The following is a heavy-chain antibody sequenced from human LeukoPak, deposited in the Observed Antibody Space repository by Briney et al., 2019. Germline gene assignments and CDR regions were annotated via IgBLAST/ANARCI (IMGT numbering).Heavy chain of an antibody. Sequence: SETLSLTCAVYGGSFSGYYWSWIRQPPGKGLEWIGEINHSGSTNYNPSLKSRVTISVDTSKNQFSLKLSSVTAADTAVYYCARGGIADRLASWSQGTLVTVSS. J-gene: IGHJ4*02. CDR1: GGSFSGYY. CDR3: ARGGIADRLAS. CDR2: INHSGST. V-gene: IGHV4-34*01. D-gene: IGHD6-6*01.